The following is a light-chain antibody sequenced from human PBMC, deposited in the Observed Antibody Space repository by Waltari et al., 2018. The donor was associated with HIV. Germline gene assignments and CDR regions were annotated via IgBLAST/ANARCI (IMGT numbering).Light chain of an antibody. V-gene: IGLV1-47*01. J-gene: IGLJ3*02. CDR1: SSNIGSNY. CDR2: RNK. CDR3: AAWDDSLGGWV. Sequence: QSVLTHPPSASGTPGQRVTISCSGSSSNIGSNYVYWYQQLPGTTPKLLIYRNKQLPAGVPDRFSGSKSGTSASLAISGLRSEDEADYYCAAWDDSLGGWVFGGGTKLTVL.